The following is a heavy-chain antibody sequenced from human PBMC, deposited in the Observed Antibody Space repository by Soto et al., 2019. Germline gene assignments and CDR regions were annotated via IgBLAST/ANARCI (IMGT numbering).Heavy chain of an antibody. CDR2: MNPNSGNT. CDR1: GYTFTSYD. J-gene: IGHJ6*02. Sequence: QVQLVQSGAEVKKPGASVKVSCKASGYTFTSYDINWVRQATGQGLEWMGWMNPNSGNTGYAQKFQGRVTMTRNTSIITAYMERSSLRSEDTAVYYCARPRSGSYYYGMDVWGQGTAVTVSS. D-gene: IGHD3-3*01. V-gene: IGHV1-8*01. CDR3: ARPRSGSYYYGMDV.